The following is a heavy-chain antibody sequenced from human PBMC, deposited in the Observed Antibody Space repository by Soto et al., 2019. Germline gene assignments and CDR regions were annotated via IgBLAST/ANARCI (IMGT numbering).Heavy chain of an antibody. CDR1: GDSVSSNTAA. D-gene: IGHD6-19*01. J-gene: IGHJ4*02. Sequence: PSQTLSLTCAISGDSVSSNTAAWNWITSSPSRGLEWLGRTYYRSNWRHDYAVSVKRRITVNPDTSKNHFSLHLTSVTPADTAVYYCARGVAGSGVPLWGQGTLIAVS. CDR2: TYYRSNWRH. CDR3: ARGVAGSGVPL. V-gene: IGHV6-1*01.